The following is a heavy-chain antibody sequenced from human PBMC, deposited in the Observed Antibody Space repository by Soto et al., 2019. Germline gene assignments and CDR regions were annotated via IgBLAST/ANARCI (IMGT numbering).Heavy chain of an antibody. J-gene: IGHJ4*02. CDR1: GFTFNNYA. D-gene: IGHD3-10*01. CDR2: ISGGGDTT. V-gene: IGHV3-23*01. CDR3: AKGRGGSGSLTPRVDF. Sequence: EVQLLESGGGLVQPGGSLRLSCAASGFTFNNYAMNWVRQAPGKGLEWVSAISGGGDTTSYADSVKGRFTVSRDGSKNTVYLQMSSLRAEDTALYYCAKGRGGSGSLTPRVDFWGQGTLVTVSS.